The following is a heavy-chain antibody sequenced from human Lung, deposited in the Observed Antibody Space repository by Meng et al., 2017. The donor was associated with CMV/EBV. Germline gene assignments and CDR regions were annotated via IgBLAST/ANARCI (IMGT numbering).Heavy chain of an antibody. J-gene: IGHJ3*02. CDR1: GFAFSSYA. CDR2: ITGSSSST. V-gene: IGHV3-23*01. D-gene: IGHD5-12*01. CDR3: AKPRLLVAPRDPTYGAFDI. Sequence: GESXKISCAASGFAFSSYAMSWVHQAPGKGLEWVSGITGSSSSTYYGDSVKGRLTISRDNPKNTLYLQMNSLRAEDTAVYYCAKPRLLVAPRDPTYGAFDIXGQGXMVTVSS.